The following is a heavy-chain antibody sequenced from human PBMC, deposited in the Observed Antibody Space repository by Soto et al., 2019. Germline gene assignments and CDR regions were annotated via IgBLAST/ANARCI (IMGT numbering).Heavy chain of an antibody. CDR3: AAGPQRDQNSDY. D-gene: IGHD2-21*01. Sequence: SETLSLTCTVSGGSITSGDYYWGWIRQPPGKGLGWIGYSYYSGSTDYNPSLKSRITMSADTSKKQRSLNLSVLAAGDRAMYYSAAGPQRDQNSDYGGQGTLVTVSP. V-gene: IGHV4-30-4*01. CDR2: SYYSGST. J-gene: IGHJ4*02. CDR1: GGSITSGDYY.